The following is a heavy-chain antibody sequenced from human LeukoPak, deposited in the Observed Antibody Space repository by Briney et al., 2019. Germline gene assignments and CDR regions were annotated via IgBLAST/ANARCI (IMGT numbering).Heavy chain of an antibody. J-gene: IGHJ5*02. V-gene: IGHV1-69*05. CDR3: ARAQFLGYCSSTSCTQNWFDP. CDR1: GGTFSSYA. Sequence: SVTVSCKASGGTFSSYAISWVRQAPGQGLEWMGGIIPIFGTANHAQKFQGRVTITTDESTSTAYMELSSLRSEDTAVYYCARAQFLGYCSSTSCTQNWFDPWGQGTLVTVSS. D-gene: IGHD2-2*01. CDR2: IIPIFGTA.